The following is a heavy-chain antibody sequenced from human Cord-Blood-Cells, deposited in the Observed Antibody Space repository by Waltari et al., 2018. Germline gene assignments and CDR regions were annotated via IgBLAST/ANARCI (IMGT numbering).Heavy chain of an antibody. D-gene: IGHD6-6*01. Sequence: VQLVESGGGVVQPGRSLRLSCAASGLTLSSYGLHWVRQAPGKGLEWVAVISYDGSNKYYADSVKGRFTISRDNSKNTLYLQMNSLRAEDTAVYYCARDSLEYSSSVWFDPWGQGTLVTVSS. CDR1: GLTLSSYG. J-gene: IGHJ5*02. CDR2: ISYDGSNK. CDR3: ARDSLEYSSSVWFDP. V-gene: IGHV3-30-3*01.